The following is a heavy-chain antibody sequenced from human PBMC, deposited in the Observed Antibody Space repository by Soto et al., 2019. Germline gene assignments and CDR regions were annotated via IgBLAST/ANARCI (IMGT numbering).Heavy chain of an antibody. D-gene: IGHD6-19*01. CDR3: ARALDSSGWYGDDAFDI. CDR2: MSSSGVT. Sequence: SETLSLTCTVSGGSISNKYWSWIRQPAGKGLEWIGRMSSSGVTNYSPSFKSRVTMSVDMSKNQFSLKLSSVTATDAAVYYCARALDSSGWYGDDAFDIWGQGTMVT. CDR1: GGSISNKY. V-gene: IGHV4-4*07. J-gene: IGHJ3*02.